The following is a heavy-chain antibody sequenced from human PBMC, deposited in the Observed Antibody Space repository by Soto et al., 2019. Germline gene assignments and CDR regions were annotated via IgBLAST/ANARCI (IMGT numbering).Heavy chain of an antibody. CDR3: ATVQSATANSLDY. Sequence: EVQLVESGGGLVKPGGSLRLSCAASGFIFGSYSMNWVRQAPGKGLQWMSSISSSSSIIYYADSVKGRFTISRDTAKNLLYLQMNSLRAEDTAIYYCATVQSATANSLDYWGQGTLGTGSS. V-gene: IGHV3-21*06. D-gene: IGHD4-17*01. J-gene: IGHJ4*02. CDR2: ISSSSSII. CDR1: GFIFGSYS.